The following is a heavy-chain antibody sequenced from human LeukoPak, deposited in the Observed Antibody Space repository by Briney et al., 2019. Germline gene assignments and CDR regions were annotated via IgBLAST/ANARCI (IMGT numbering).Heavy chain of an antibody. CDR2: IYYSGST. Sequence: SETLSLTCTVSGGSISSSSYYWGWIRQPPGKGLEWIGSIYYSGSTYYNPSLKSRVTISVDTSKNQFSLKLSSVTAADTAVYYCARRASDSSSWYQVGPLYYYYYYMDVWGKGTTVTISS. CDR3: ARRASDSSSWYQVGPLYYYYYYMDV. J-gene: IGHJ6*03. D-gene: IGHD6-13*01. CDR1: GGSISSSSYY. V-gene: IGHV4-39*01.